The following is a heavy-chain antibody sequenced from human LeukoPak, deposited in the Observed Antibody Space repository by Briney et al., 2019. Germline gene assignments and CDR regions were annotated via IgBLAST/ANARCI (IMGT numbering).Heavy chain of an antibody. CDR3: ARDRDNYYGSGSLGY. CDR1: GFTFSSYG. V-gene: IGHV3-48*01. J-gene: IGHJ4*02. CDR2: ISSSSSTI. D-gene: IGHD3-10*01. Sequence: GGSLRLSCAASGFTFSSYGMAWVRQAPGKGLEWVSYISSSSSTIYYADSVKGRFTISRDNAKNSLYLQLNSLRAEDTAVYYCARDRDNYYGSGSLGYWGQGTLVTVSS.